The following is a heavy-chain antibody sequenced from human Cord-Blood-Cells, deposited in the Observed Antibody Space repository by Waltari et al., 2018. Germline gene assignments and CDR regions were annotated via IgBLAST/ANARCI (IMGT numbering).Heavy chain of an antibody. CDR1: GFTFSSYW. V-gene: IGHV3-7*01. CDR2: IKQDGSEK. J-gene: IGHJ4*02. D-gene: IGHD3-10*01. CDR3: ARDTWFGELFDY. Sequence: EVQLVESGGGLVQPGGSLRLSCAASGFTFSSYWMSWVRQAPGKGLWWVANIKQDGSEKYYVDSGKGRFTISRDNAKNSLYLQMNSLRAEDTAVYYCARDTWFGELFDYWGQGTLVTVSS.